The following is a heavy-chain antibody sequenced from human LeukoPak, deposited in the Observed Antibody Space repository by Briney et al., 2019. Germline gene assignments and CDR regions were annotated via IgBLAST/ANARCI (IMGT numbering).Heavy chain of an antibody. CDR2: ISSSGSTI. CDR3: ARDRPNYYGSDGHYYRRDGDY. Sequence: GGPLRLSCAASGFTFSSYEMNWVRQAPGKGLEWVSYISSSGSTIYYADSVKGRFTISRDNAKNSLYLQMNSLRAEDTAVYYCARDRPNYYGSDGHYYRRDGDYWGRGTLVSVSS. CDR1: GFTFSSYE. J-gene: IGHJ4*02. D-gene: IGHD3-22*01. V-gene: IGHV3-48*03.